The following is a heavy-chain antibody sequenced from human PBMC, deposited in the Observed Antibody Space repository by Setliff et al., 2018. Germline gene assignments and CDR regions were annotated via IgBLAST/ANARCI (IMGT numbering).Heavy chain of an antibody. Sequence: ETLSPTCPVSGGTLTANSWSWVRQPPGKRLEWIGDIDHGGGSSYNPSIQSRVTLSLVTPENEFSLRLTSVTAAATAVYFGARTINFLGSGTWGYMDVWGKGTTVTVSS. J-gene: IGHJ6*03. V-gene: IGHV4-34*01. D-gene: IGHD3-10*01. CDR1: GGTLTANS. CDR2: IDHGGGS. CDR3: ARTINFLGSGTWGYMDV.